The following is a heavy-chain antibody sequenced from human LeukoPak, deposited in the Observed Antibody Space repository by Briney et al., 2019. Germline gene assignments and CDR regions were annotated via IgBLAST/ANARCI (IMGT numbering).Heavy chain of an antibody. CDR2: ISGSGGST. Sequence: PGGSLRLSCAASGFTFSSYAMSWVRQAPGKGLEWVSAISGSGGSTYYADSVKGRFTISRDNSKNTLYLQMNSLRAEDTAVYYCAKGRIVVVITSPLGYWGQGTLVTVSS. CDR1: GFTFSSYA. J-gene: IGHJ4*02. D-gene: IGHD3-22*01. V-gene: IGHV3-23*01. CDR3: AKGRIVVVITSPLGY.